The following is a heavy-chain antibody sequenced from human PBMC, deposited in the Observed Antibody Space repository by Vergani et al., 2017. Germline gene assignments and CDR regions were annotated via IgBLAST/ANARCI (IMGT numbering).Heavy chain of an antibody. CDR1: GFTFNQYG. Sequence: QVQLVESGGGVVQPGRSLRLSCAASGFTFNQYGMHWVRQAPGKGLEWVAVTWYDGNNKQYADSVKGRFTISRDNSKSKMYLQMNRLRDEDTGGYYCARDLRGLYKRVGPWGQGALVTGSS. D-gene: IGHD1-14*01. CDR2: TWYDGNNK. J-gene: IGHJ5*02. CDR3: ARDLRGLYKRVGP. V-gene: IGHV3-33*01.